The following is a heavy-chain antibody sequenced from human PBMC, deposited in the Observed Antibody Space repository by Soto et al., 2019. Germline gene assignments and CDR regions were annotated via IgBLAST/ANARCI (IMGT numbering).Heavy chain of an antibody. CDR1: GYTFTVYW. D-gene: IGHD4-17*01. V-gene: IGHV5-51*01. J-gene: IGHJ4*02. CDR3: ASHSYGDYGNLDY. CDR2: IYPGNSET. Sequence: PGESLKISCKASGYTFTVYWIGWVRQMPGKGLEWMGIIYPGNSETRYSPSFQGRFTISRDNSKNTLYLQMNSLRAEDTAVYYCASHSYGDYGNLDYWGQGTLVTVSS.